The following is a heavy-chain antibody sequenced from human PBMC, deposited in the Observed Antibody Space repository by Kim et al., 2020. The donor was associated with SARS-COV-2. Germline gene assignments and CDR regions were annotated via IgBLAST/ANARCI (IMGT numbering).Heavy chain of an antibody. V-gene: IGHV3-48*02. CDR2: ISSSSSTI. D-gene: IGHD2-2*02. J-gene: IGHJ4*02. CDR3: ARGGDARVPSAIHPSDY. CDR1: GFTFSSYS. Sequence: GGSLRLSCAASGFTFSSYSMNWVRQAPGKGLEWVSYISSSSSTIYYADSVKGRFTISRDNAKNSLYLQMNSLRDEDTAVYYCARGGDARVPSAIHPSDYWGQGTLVTVSS.